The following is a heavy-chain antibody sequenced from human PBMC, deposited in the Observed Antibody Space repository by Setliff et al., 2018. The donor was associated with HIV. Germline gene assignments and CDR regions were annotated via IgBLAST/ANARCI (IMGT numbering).Heavy chain of an antibody. CDR3: ARNSKNWNYPVEYYDYYMDV. CDR2: INHSGST. J-gene: IGHJ6*03. V-gene: IGHV4-39*07. Sequence: PSETLSLTCTVSGGSIRSSSSYWGWIRQPPGKGLEWIGIINHSGSTHYNPSLKSRFTISVDTSKNQFSLKVSSMTAADTAVYYCARNSKNWNYPVEYYDYYMDVWGTGTTVTVSS. CDR1: GGSIRSSSSY. D-gene: IGHD1-7*01.